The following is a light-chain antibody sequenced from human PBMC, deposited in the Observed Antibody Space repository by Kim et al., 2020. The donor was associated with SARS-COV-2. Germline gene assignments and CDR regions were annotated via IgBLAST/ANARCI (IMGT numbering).Light chain of an antibody. V-gene: IGLV2-11*01. CDR1: SSDVGGYGF. CDR2: AVS. J-gene: IGLJ2*01. Sequence: QSALTQPRSVSGSPGQSVTISCTGTSSDVGGYGFVSWYQQHPGKAPKLMIYAVSERPSGVPDRFSGSRSGNTASLTVSGLQAEDEADYYCSSYGGSDNLVFGGGTQLTVL. CDR3: SSYGGSDNLV.